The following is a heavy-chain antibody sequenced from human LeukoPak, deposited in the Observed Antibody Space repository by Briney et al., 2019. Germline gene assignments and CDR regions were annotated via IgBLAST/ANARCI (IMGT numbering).Heavy chain of an antibody. CDR1: GGSISSGNYY. J-gene: IGHJ4*02. D-gene: IGHD2-15*01. CDR3: ARGQDRYCSGGSCYSALVPFDY. Sequence: SETLSLTCTVSGGSISSGNYYWNWIRQPAGKGLEWIGRIYTSGSTNYNPSLKSRVTISVDTSKNQFSLKLSSVTAADTAVYYCARGQDRYCSGGSCYSALVPFDYWGQGTLVTVSS. CDR2: IYTSGST. V-gene: IGHV4-61*02.